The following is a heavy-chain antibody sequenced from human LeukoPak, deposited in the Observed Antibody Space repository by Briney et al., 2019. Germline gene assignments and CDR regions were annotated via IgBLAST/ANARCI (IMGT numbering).Heavy chain of an antibody. D-gene: IGHD2-15*01. CDR2: INPNSGGT. CDR1: GYTFTGYY. Sequence: ASVKVSCKASGYTFTGYYIHWVRQDPGQGLEWMGWINPNSGGTNYAQKFQGRVTMTRDTSISTAYMELSRLRSDDTAVYYCARVMETPYCSGGSCYGYYYYMDVWGKGTTVTISS. V-gene: IGHV1-2*02. CDR3: ARVMETPYCSGGSCYGYYYYMDV. J-gene: IGHJ6*03.